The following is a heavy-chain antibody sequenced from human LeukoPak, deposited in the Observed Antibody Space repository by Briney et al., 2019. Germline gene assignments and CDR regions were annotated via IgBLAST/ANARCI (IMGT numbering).Heavy chain of an antibody. D-gene: IGHD2-15*01. CDR2: IYYSGST. Sequence: SETLSLTCTVSGGSISSYYWSWIRQPPGKGLEWIGYIYYSGSTNYNPSLKSRVTISVDTSKNQFSLKLSSVTAADTAVYYCARSLGYCSGGSCYYSSSWFDPWGQGTLVTVSS. CDR1: GGSISSYY. CDR3: ARSLGYCSGGSCYYSSSWFDP. V-gene: IGHV4-59*01. J-gene: IGHJ5*02.